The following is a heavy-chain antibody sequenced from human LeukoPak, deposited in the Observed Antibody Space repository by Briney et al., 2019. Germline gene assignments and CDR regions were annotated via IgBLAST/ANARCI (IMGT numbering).Heavy chain of an antibody. D-gene: IGHD2-21*01. CDR2: IYYNGTT. V-gene: IGHV4-39*01. CDR1: GGSISRSSYY. Sequence: SGTLSLTCTVSGGSISRSSYYWGWIRQPPGKGLEWIGSIYYNGTTFYNPSLKSRVTISIDTSKNQFSLNLSSVTAADTAVYYCARRVIAATLDYWGQGTLVTVSS. CDR3: ARRVIAATLDY. J-gene: IGHJ4*02.